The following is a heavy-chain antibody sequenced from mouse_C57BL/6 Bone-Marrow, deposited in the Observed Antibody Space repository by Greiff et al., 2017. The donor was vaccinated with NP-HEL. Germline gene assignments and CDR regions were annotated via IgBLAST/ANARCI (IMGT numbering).Heavy chain of an antibody. Sequence: QVQLKQSGAELAKPGASVKLSCKASGYTFTSYWMHWVKQRPGQGLEWIGYINPSSGYTKYNQKFKDKATLTADKSSSTAYMQLSSLTSEDSAVYYCARKTYNYGSSSAGFAYWGQGTLVTVSA. CDR2: INPSSGYT. CDR3: ARKTYNYGSSSAGFAY. D-gene: IGHD1-1*01. J-gene: IGHJ3*01. CDR1: GYTFTSYW. V-gene: IGHV1-7*01.